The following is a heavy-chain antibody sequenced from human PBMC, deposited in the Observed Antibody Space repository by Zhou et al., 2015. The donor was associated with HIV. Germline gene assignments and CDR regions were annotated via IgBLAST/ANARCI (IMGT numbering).Heavy chain of an antibody. J-gene: IGHJ4*02. CDR3: ASQPPLRFLEDGKYYFDY. D-gene: IGHD3-3*01. CDR2: IIPIFGTA. CDR1: GGTFSSYA. V-gene: IGHV1-69*01. Sequence: QVQLVQSGAEVKKPGSSVKVSCKASGGTFSSYAISWVRQAPGQGLEWMGGIIPIFGTANYAQKFQGRVTITADESTSTAYMELSSLRSEDTAVYYCASQPPLRFLEDGKYYFDYWGQGTLVTVSS.